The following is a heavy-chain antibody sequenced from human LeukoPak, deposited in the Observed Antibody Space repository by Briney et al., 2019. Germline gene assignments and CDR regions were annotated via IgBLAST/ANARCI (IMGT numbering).Heavy chain of an antibody. CDR3: AKDIADSGTFDY. CDR1: GFTFSSYG. J-gene: IGHJ4*02. Sequence: GRSLRLSCAASGFTFSSYGMHWVRQAPGKGLEWVAVISYDGSDKYYADSVKGRFTISRDNSKNSLYLQMNSLRTEDTALYYCAKDIADSGTFDYWGQGTLVTVSS. D-gene: IGHD5-12*01. V-gene: IGHV3-30*18. CDR2: ISYDGSDK.